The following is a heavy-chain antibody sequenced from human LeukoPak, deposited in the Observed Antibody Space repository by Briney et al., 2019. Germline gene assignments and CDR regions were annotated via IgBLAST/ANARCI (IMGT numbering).Heavy chain of an antibody. CDR2: ISSSSSTI. Sequence: GGSLRLSCAASGFTFSSHSTNWVRQAPGKGLEWVSYISSSSSTIYYADSVKGRFTISRDNSKNTLYLQMNSLRAEDTAVYYCAKLYCSSTSCPIDYWGQGTLVTVSS. CDR1: GFTFSSHS. V-gene: IGHV3-48*01. CDR3: AKLYCSSTSCPIDY. D-gene: IGHD2-2*01. J-gene: IGHJ4*02.